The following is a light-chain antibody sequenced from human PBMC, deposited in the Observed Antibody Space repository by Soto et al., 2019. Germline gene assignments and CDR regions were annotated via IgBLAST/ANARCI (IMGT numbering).Light chain of an antibody. CDR1: QSVSSSY. J-gene: IGKJ1*01. V-gene: IGKV3-20*01. Sequence: EIVLTQSPGTLSLSPGERATLSCRASQSVSSSYLAWYQQKPGQAHRLLIYGASSRATGIPDRFSGSGSGTDFTLTISRLEPEDCAVYYCQQYGSSGWTFGQGTKVEIK. CDR3: QQYGSSGWT. CDR2: GAS.